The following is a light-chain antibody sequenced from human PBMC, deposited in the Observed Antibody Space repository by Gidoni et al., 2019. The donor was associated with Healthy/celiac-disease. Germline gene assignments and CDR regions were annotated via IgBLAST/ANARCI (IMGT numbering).Light chain of an antibody. Sequence: DPVNITCRASQGISSYLAWYQQNPGKAPKLLLYSASTLQSGVPSRFSGSGSGTEFTLTISSLQPEDFATYYCQQLNSYPHTFGGGTKVEIK. CDR2: SAS. CDR3: QQLNSYPHT. CDR1: QGISSY. V-gene: IGKV1-9*01. J-gene: IGKJ4*01.